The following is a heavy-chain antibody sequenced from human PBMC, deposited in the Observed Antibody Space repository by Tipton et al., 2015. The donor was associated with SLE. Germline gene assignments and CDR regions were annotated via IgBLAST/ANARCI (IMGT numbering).Heavy chain of an antibody. CDR1: GGSISSGDYY. CDR2: IYYSGST. J-gene: IGHJ4*02. D-gene: IGHD1-26*01. V-gene: IGHV4-30-4*01. Sequence: TLSLTCTVSGGSISSGDYYWSWIRQPPGKGLEWIGYIYYSGSTYYNPSLKSRVTISVDTSKNQFSLKLSPVTAADTAVYYCAIRIVGATSFDYWGQGTLVTVSS. CDR3: AIRIVGATSFDY.